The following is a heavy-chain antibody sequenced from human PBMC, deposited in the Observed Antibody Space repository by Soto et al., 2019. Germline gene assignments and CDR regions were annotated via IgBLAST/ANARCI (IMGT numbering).Heavy chain of an antibody. CDR3: TSLYYYDSSGYLDY. CDR1: GFTFGDYA. CDR2: IRSKAYGGTT. Sequence: PGGSLRLSCTTSGFTFGDYAMSWVRQAPGKWLEWAGFIRSKAYGGTTEYAASVKGRFTITRDDSESIAYLQMNSLKTEDTAVYYCTSLYYYDSSGYLDYWGQGTLVNVSS. J-gene: IGHJ4*02. V-gene: IGHV3-49*04. D-gene: IGHD3-22*01.